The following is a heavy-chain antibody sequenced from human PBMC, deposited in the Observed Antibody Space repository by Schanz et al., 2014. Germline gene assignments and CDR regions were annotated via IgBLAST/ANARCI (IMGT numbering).Heavy chain of an antibody. Sequence: EVQLVESGGGLVQPGGSLRLSCATSGFTFSTYAMSWVRQAPGKGLEWVSGISGSGVITYYEDSVKGRFTISRDNSKNTLYLQMNSLRAEDTVIYYCAKYRYSVFDFDYWGQGTLVTVSS. J-gene: IGHJ4*02. D-gene: IGHD3-16*02. CDR3: AKYRYSVFDFDY. V-gene: IGHV3-23*04. CDR1: GFTFSTYA. CDR2: ISGSGVIT.